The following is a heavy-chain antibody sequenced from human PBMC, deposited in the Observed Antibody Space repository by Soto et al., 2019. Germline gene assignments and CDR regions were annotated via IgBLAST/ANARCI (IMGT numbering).Heavy chain of an antibody. CDR3: ASPPTTVTTSWDDAFDI. Sequence: QVQLVQSGAEVKKPGSSVKVSCKASGGTFSGYTISWVRQAPGQGLEWMGRIIPILGIANYAQKFQGRVTITADKSTSTAYMELSSLRSEDTAVYYCASPPTTVTTSWDDAFDIWGQGTMVTVSS. CDR1: GGTFSGYT. J-gene: IGHJ3*02. V-gene: IGHV1-69*02. CDR2: IIPILGIA. D-gene: IGHD4-17*01.